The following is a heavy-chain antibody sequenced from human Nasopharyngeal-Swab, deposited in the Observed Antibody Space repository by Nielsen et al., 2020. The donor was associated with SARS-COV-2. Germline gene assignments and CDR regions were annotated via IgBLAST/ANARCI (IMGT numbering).Heavy chain of an antibody. CDR3: AGDNYYYMGV. CDR2: IYGSGSA. V-gene: IGHV4-59*01. J-gene: IGHJ6*03. CDR1: GGSISHKY. Sequence: GSLRLSCTVSGGSISHKYWSWIRQPSGKGLEWIGYIYGSGSANYHPSLKSRVTISADTSNNQFSLKVNSVTAADTAVYYCAGDNYYYMGVWGKGTTVIVSS.